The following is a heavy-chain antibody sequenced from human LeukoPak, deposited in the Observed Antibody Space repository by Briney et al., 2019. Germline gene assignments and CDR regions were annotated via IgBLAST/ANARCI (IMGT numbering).Heavy chain of an antibody. CDR1: GFTFNSYA. Sequence: PGGSLRLSCAASGFTFNSYAMSWVRQAPGKGLEWVSSISGSGGSTYYADSVKGRFTISRDNAKNSLYLQMNSLRAEDTAVYYCARDPNGAYIGAFDFRGQGTMVTVSA. CDR3: ARDPNGAYIGAFDF. V-gene: IGHV3-23*01. D-gene: IGHD2-8*01. J-gene: IGHJ3*01. CDR2: ISGSGGST.